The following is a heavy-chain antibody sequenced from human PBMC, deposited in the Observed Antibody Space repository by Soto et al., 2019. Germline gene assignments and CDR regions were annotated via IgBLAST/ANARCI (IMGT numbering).Heavy chain of an antibody. V-gene: IGHV4-34*01. CDR2: INHSGST. Sequence: QVQLQQWGAGLLKPSDTLSLTCAVYGGSFSGYYWSWIRQPPGKGLEWIGEINHSGSTNYNPSLKSRVTISVDTSKNQFSLKLSSVTAADTAVYYCAGTEIVVVPAATTYWFDPWGQGTLVTVSS. CDR3: AGTEIVVVPAATTYWFDP. J-gene: IGHJ5*02. D-gene: IGHD2-2*01. CDR1: GGSFSGYY.